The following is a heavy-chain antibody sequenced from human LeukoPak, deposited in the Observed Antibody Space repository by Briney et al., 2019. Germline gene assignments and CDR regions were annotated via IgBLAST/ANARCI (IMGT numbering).Heavy chain of an antibody. Sequence: PSETLSLTCTVSGGSISGSSYYWGWIRQPPGKGLEWIGEIYHSGSTNYNPSLKSRVTISVDTSKNQFSLKLSSVTAADTAVYYCARGVAAAGPRASRYFDLWGRGTLVTVSS. D-gene: IGHD6-13*01. CDR1: GGSISGSSYY. CDR3: ARGVAAAGPRASRYFDL. V-gene: IGHV4-39*07. CDR2: IYHSGST. J-gene: IGHJ2*01.